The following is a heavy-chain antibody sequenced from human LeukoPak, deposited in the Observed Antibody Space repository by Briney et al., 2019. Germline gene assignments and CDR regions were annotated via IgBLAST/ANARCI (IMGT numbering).Heavy chain of an antibody. CDR1: GFTFSNYW. CDR2: ISWNSGSI. J-gene: IGHJ6*02. D-gene: IGHD1-26*01. CDR3: AKAILVGPTSPYGMDV. Sequence: GGSLRLSCAASGFTFSNYWMTWVRQAPGKGLEWVSGISWNSGSIGYADSVKGRFTISRDNAKNSLYLQMNSLRAEDTAVYYCAKAILVGPTSPYGMDVWGQGTTVTVSS. V-gene: IGHV3-9*01.